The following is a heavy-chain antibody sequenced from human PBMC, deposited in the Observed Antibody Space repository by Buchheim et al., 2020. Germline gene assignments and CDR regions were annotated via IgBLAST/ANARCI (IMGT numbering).Heavy chain of an antibody. CDR1: GFMFSSYA. D-gene: IGHD1/OR15-1a*01. Sequence: EVQLLESGGGLVQPGGSLRLSCAASGFMFSSYAMTWVRQAPGKGLYWVSSISGSGGSTFYAVSVKGRFTISRDNSKNTRALQMNSLRAEDTAVYYCAKGGTRMDYYYSMDVWGKGTT. J-gene: IGHJ6*03. V-gene: IGHV3-23*01. CDR2: ISGSGGST. CDR3: AKGGTRMDYYYSMDV.